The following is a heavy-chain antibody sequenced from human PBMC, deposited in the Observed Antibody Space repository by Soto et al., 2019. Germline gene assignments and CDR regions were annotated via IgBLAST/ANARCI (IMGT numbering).Heavy chain of an antibody. CDR3: ARHPMVRGVSDY. Sequence: SETLSLTCPVSGTSMSGHFWSWMRQPPGKGLEWIGYGYYSGSTLYNPSLKSRVTISVDTSKNQFSLKLSSVTAADTAVYYCARHPMVRGVSDYWGQGTLVTVSS. V-gene: IGHV4-59*08. J-gene: IGHJ4*02. CDR2: GYYSGST. CDR1: GTSMSGHF. D-gene: IGHD3-10*01.